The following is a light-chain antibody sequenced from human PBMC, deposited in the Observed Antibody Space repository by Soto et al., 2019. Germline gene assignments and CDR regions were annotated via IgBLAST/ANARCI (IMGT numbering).Light chain of an antibody. CDR3: QQYGSSPIT. J-gene: IGKJ5*01. Sequence: EIVLTQSPGTLSLSPGERATLSCGASQSVTGNYLAWYQQKPGQPPRLLIYDASNRATGIPDRFSGSGSGTDFTLDISRLEPEDFAVYYCQQYGSSPITFGQGTRLEIK. V-gene: IGKV3-20*01. CDR2: DAS. CDR1: QSVTGNY.